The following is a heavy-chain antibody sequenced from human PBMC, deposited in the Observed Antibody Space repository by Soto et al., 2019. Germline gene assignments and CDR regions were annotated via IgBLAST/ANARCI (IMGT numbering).Heavy chain of an antibody. D-gene: IGHD5-18*01. V-gene: IGHV1-69*13. CDR3: ARGAMANFDY. J-gene: IGHJ4*02. CDR1: GGTFGSQG. Sequence: SVKVSCKXSGGTFGSQGIAWVRQAPGQGLEWMGGFIAMLGTPTYAKKVQGRATISADESLTSSYLELRSLRSEDTGVYFCARGAMANFDYWGQGTVVTVSS. CDR2: FIAMLGTP.